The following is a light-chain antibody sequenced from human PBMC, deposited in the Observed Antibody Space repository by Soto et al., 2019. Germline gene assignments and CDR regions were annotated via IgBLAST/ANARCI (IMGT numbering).Light chain of an antibody. Sequence: EIVLTQSPATLSLSPGERATLSCRASQSVSSYLAWYQQKPGQAPRILIYAASSRATGIPDRFSGSGSGTDISLTISRLEPEDFAVYYCQQYDTSPRTFGQGTKVEI. CDR3: QQYDTSPRT. CDR2: AAS. J-gene: IGKJ1*01. CDR1: QSVSSY. V-gene: IGKV3-20*01.